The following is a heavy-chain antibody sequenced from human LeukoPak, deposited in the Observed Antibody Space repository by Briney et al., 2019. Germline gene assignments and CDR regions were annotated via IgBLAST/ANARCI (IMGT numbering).Heavy chain of an antibody. D-gene: IGHD2-15*01. CDR2: IDPRTGDT. V-gene: IGHV1-2*02. CDR3: AKDWEMRYWQGGFDS. CDR1: GYTFTDYY. J-gene: IGHJ4*02. Sequence: ASVKVSCKASGYTFTDYYMHWVRQAPGQGLEWMGWIDPRTGDTHYAQQFRDRLTLTRDTSSSTAYMDLSRLTSDDTATYFCAKDWEMRYWQGGFDSWGQGTLLTVSS.